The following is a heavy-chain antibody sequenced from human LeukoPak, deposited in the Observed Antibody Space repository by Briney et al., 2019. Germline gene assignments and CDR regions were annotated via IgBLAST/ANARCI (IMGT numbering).Heavy chain of an antibody. Sequence: GGSLRLSCAASGFTFSSYAMSWVRQAPGKGLEWVSAISGSGGSTCCADSVKGRFTISRDNSKNTLYLQMNSLRAEDTAVYYCAKDRFSGWYWGWFDPWGQGTLVTVSS. J-gene: IGHJ5*02. CDR1: GFTFSSYA. CDR2: ISGSGGST. D-gene: IGHD6-19*01. V-gene: IGHV3-23*01. CDR3: AKDRFSGWYWGWFDP.